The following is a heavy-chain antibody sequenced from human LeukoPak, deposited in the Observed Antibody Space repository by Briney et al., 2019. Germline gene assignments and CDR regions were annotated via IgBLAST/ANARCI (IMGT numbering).Heavy chain of an antibody. CDR3: AKSDQLPGYFDY. J-gene: IGHJ4*02. D-gene: IGHD2-15*01. Sequence: KPGESLKISCXGSGYTFDNYWIGWVRQVPGKGLEWMGTIHPRESDTRYSPSFQGQVTISVDKSINTAYLQWDSLKASDTARYYCAKSDQLPGYFDYWGQGTLLTVSS. V-gene: IGHV5-51*01. CDR1: GYTFDNYW. CDR2: IHPRESDT.